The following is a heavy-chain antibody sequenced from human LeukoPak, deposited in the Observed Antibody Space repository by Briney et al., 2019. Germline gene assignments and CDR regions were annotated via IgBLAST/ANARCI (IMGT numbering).Heavy chain of an antibody. J-gene: IGHJ5*02. CDR3: ARSYYDFWSGYSNWFDP. D-gene: IGHD3-3*01. CDR1: GGSISSGGYS. Sequence: SQTLSLTCAVSGGSISSGGYSWSWIRQPPGKGLEWIVYIYHSGSTYYNPSLKSRVTISVDRSKNQFSLKLSSVTAADTAVYYCARSYYDFWSGYSNWFDPWGQGTLVTVSS. CDR2: IYHSGST. V-gene: IGHV4-30-2*01.